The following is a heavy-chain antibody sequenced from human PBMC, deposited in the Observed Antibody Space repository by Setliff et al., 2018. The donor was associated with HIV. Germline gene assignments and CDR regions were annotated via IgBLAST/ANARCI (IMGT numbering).Heavy chain of an antibody. Sequence: SETLSLTCAVSGGSISSNWWSWVRQSPGKGLEWIGEIYHSGSTHYNPSLQSRVTISVDKSKSQFSLKLSSVTAADTAVYYCAREQYHFVVDYYYYYGMDVWGQGNTVTVSS. CDR3: AREQYHFVVDYYYYYGMDV. D-gene: IGHD2-15*01. CDR1: GGSISSNW. V-gene: IGHV4-4*02. J-gene: IGHJ6*02. CDR2: IYHSGST.